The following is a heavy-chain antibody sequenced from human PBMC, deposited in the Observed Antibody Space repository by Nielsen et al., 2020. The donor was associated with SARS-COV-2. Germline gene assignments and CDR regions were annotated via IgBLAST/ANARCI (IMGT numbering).Heavy chain of an antibody. D-gene: IGHD4-11*01. CDR1: GFTFSIYW. J-gene: IGHJ2*01. V-gene: IGHV3-7*03. CDR3: ARVAMGMTSVTTNWYFDL. Sequence: GGSLRLSCAASGFTFSIYWMNWVRQAPGKGLEWVSNVNEDGSDKNYVDSVKGRFTISRDNAKKSLYLQMNSLRAEDTAVYYCARVAMGMTSVTTNWYFDLWGRGTLVTVSS. CDR2: VNEDGSDK.